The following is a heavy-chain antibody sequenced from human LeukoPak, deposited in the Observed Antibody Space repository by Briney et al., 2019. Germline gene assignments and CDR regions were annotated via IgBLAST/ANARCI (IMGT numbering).Heavy chain of an antibody. Sequence: SQTLSLTCAVSGGSISSGGYSWSWIRQPPGKGLEWIGYIYHSGSTYYNPSLKSRVTISVDRSKNQFSLKLSSVTAADTAVYYCARGVTMIVVVIHDWYFDLWGRGTLVTVSS. CDR1: GGSISSGGYS. J-gene: IGHJ2*01. CDR2: IYHSGST. D-gene: IGHD3-22*01. V-gene: IGHV4-30-2*01. CDR3: ARGVTMIVVVIHDWYFDL.